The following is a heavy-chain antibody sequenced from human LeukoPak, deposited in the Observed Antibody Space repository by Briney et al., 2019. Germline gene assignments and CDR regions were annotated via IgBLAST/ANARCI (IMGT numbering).Heavy chain of an antibody. D-gene: IGHD4-11*01. Sequence: PSETLSLTCTVSGGSISSSSYYWGWIRQPPGKGLEWIGSIYYSGTTYYNPSLQGRVTISVDTSKNQFSLKLSSVTAADTAVYYCARHVFDDFSNNYFDYWGQGTLVTVSS. CDR3: ARHVFDDFSNNYFDY. V-gene: IGHV4-39*01. CDR1: GGSISSSSYY. CDR2: IYYSGTT. J-gene: IGHJ4*02.